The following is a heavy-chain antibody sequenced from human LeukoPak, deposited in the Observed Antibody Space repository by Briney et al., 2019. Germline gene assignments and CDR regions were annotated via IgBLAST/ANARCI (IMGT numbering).Heavy chain of an antibody. V-gene: IGHV4-34*01. CDR2: INHSGST. D-gene: IGHD3-22*01. CDR1: GGSFSGYY. J-gene: IGHJ4*02. CDR3: ERGVATMIVVVIAGYYFDY. Sequence: SETLSLTCAVYGGSFSGYYWSWIRQPPGKGLEWIGEINHSGSTNYNPSLKSRVTISVDTSKNQFSLKLSSVTAADTAVYYCERGVATMIVVVIAGYYFDYWGQGTLVTVSS.